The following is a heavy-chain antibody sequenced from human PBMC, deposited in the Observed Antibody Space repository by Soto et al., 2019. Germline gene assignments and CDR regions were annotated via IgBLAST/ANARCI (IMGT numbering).Heavy chain of an antibody. CDR1: GYTFTSYG. J-gene: IGHJ6*02. Sequence: ASVKVSCKASGYTFTSYGISWVRQAPGQGLEWMGWISAYNGNTNYAQKLQGRVTMTTDTSTSTAYMELRSLRSDDTAVYYCATEYYDFWSGTEIQYHGMDVWGQGTTVTVSS. CDR2: ISAYNGNT. V-gene: IGHV1-18*01. D-gene: IGHD3-3*01. CDR3: ATEYYDFWSGTEIQYHGMDV.